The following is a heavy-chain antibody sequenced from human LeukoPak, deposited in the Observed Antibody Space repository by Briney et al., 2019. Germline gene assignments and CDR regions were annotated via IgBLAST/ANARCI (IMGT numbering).Heavy chain of an antibody. CDR3: TPSADWNDGKNY. CDR1: GLTFGDYD. Sequence: PGRSLRLSCITSGLTFGDYDMNWVRQAPGKGLEWIGFIRSKAYGGTAEYATSLKGRFIISRDDSTSIAYLQMNSLKTEDTAFYYCTPSADWNDGKNYWGQGTLVTVSS. CDR2: IRSKAYGGTA. V-gene: IGHV3-49*04. D-gene: IGHD1-1*01. J-gene: IGHJ4*02.